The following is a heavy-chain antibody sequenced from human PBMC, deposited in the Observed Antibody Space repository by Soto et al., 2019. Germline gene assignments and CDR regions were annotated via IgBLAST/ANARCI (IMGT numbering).Heavy chain of an antibody. CDR2: IRASSRSV. J-gene: IGHJ6*02. CDR1: KFPFRSYT. D-gene: IGHD6-19*01. CDR3: ARGQFPRRATVDIRYYAMDA. V-gene: IGHV3-21*01. Sequence: ELLVESGGGLVRPGESLRLSCAASKFPFRSYTLNWVRQAPGKGLEWVASIRASSRSVYYADSVKGRFTISRDNAKNSLFLEMNNLLAADTAVYYCARGQFPRRATVDIRYYAMDAWGQGTTVTVS.